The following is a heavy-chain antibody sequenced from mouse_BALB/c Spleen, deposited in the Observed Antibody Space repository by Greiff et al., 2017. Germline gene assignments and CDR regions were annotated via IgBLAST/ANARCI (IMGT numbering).Heavy chain of an antibody. CDR1: GFTFSSYA. D-gene: IGHD1-1*01. Sequence: DVQLVESGGGLVKPGGSLKLSCAASGFTFSSYAMSWVRQSPEKRLEWVAEISSGGSYTYYPDTVTGRFTISRDNAKNTLYLEMSSLRSEDTAMYYCARDRGYGSSHWYFDVWGAGTTVTVSS. CDR2: ISSGGSYT. J-gene: IGHJ1*01. CDR3: ARDRGYGSSHWYFDV. V-gene: IGHV5-9-4*01.